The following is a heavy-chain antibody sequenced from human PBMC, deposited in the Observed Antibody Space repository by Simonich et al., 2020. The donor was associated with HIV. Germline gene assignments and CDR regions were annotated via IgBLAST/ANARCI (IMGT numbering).Heavy chain of an antibody. CDR1: CGSFSGYY. CDR2: INHRGST. D-gene: IGHD4-17*01. CDR3: ARRHPTTVTTPYFDY. Sequence: QVQLQQWGAGLLKPSETLSLTCAVYCGSFSGYYWSWIRQPPGKGLEGIGEINHRGSTNYNPSLKSRVTISVDTSKNQFSLKLSSVTAADTDVYYCARRHPTTVTTPYFDYWGQGTLVTVSS. V-gene: IGHV4-34*01. J-gene: IGHJ4*02.